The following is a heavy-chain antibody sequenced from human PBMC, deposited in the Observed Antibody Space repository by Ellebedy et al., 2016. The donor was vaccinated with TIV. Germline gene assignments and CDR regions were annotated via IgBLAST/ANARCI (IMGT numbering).Heavy chain of an antibody. Sequence: GESLKISXAASGFTFSSYAMSWVRQAPGKGLEWVSAISGSGGSTYYADSVKGRFTISRDNSKNTLYLQMNSLRAEDTAVYYCAKVPLWVVTRDCYFDYWGQGTLVTVSS. J-gene: IGHJ4*02. CDR3: AKVPLWVVTRDCYFDY. V-gene: IGHV3-23*01. CDR1: GFTFSSYA. CDR2: ISGSGGST. D-gene: IGHD4-23*01.